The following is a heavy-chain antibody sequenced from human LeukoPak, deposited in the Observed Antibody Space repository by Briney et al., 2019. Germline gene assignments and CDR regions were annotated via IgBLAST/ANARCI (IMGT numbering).Heavy chain of an antibody. D-gene: IGHD3-22*01. CDR2: IYSGGST. CDR3: ATRRGGYYDSSGYYYFDY. V-gene: IGHV3-53*01. CDR1: GFTVSSNY. J-gene: IGHJ4*02. Sequence: GGSLRLSCAASGFTVSSNYMGWVRQAPGKGLEWVSVIYSGGSTYYADSVKGRFTISRDNSKNTLYLQMNSLRAEDTAVYYCATRRGGYYDSSGYYYFDYWGQGTLVTVSS.